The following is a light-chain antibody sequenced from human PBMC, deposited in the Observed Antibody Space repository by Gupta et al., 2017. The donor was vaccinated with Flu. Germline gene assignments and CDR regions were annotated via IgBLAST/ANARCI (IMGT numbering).Light chain of an antibody. CDR1: SSDVGTYIY. J-gene: IGLJ3*02. CDR3: NSYTGTNNFWV. Sequence: QSALTQPPSASGSPGQSVTISCPGTSSDVGTYIYVSWYQQHPGKAPKLMIYEVSKRPSGVPDRFSGSKSGNTASLTVSGLQAEDEADYYCNSYTGTNNFWVFGGGTKLTVL. V-gene: IGLV2-8*01. CDR2: EVS.